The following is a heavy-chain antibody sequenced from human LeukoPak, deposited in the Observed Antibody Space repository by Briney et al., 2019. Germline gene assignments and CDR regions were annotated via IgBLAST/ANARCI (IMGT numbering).Heavy chain of an antibody. Sequence: GGSLGLSCAPSGFTFSRHGMHWVRQAPGKGLEWVAIISNDGSRKYYAHSVEGRFTISRDNSKNTLYLQMDSLGAEDTAVYYCARDRAWNYFDYWGQGTLVTVSS. CDR2: ISNDGSRK. J-gene: IGHJ4*02. V-gene: IGHV3-30*03. CDR1: GFTFSRHG. CDR3: ARDRAWNYFDY. D-gene: IGHD3-3*01.